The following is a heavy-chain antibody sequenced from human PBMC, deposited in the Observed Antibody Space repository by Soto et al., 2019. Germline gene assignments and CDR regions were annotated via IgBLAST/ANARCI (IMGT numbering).Heavy chain of an antibody. J-gene: IGHJ4*02. CDR2: INPNSGDT. CDR3: ARVRTYYDSSGSLDY. V-gene: IGHV1-2*02. D-gene: IGHD3-22*01. CDR1: GYTFTGYF. Sequence: ASVKVSCKASGYTFTGYFMHWVRQAPGQGLEWMGWINPNSGDTNYAQKFQGRVTMTRDMSISTAYMELRRLTSDDTAVYYCARVRTYYDSSGSLDYWGQGTLVTVSS.